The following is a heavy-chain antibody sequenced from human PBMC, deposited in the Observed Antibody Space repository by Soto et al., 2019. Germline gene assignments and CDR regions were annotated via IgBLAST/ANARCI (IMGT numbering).Heavy chain of an antibody. D-gene: IGHD6-6*01. V-gene: IGHV3-48*03. CDR3: ARDGIAARSRIREGVDY. J-gene: IGHJ4*02. CDR1: GFTFSIYE. Sequence: GSLRLSCAASGFTFSIYEMNWVRQAPGKGLEWVSYISSSGSTIYYADSVKGRFTISRDNAKNSLYLQMNSPRAEDTAVYYCARDGIAARSRIREGVDYWGQGTLVTVSS. CDR2: ISSSGSTI.